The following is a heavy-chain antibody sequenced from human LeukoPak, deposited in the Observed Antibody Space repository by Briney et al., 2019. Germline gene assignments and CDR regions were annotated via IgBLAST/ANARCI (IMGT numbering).Heavy chain of an antibody. CDR2: IYNSGST. Sequence: PSETLSLTCTVYGDSISIYYWSWIRQSPGQGLEWIGYIYNSGSTNYNPSLKSRVSISVDKSKNQFSLKLSSVTAADTAVYYCARLDYGDYDSPGAFDIWGQGTMVTVSS. CDR1: GDSISIYY. J-gene: IGHJ3*02. V-gene: IGHV4-59*12. CDR3: ARLDYGDYDSPGAFDI. D-gene: IGHD4-17*01.